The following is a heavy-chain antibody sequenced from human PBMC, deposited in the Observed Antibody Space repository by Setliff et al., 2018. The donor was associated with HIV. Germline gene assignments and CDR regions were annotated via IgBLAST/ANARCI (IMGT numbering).Heavy chain of an antibody. CDR1: GYSFTAYD. D-gene: IGHD2-21*02. Sequence: ASVKVSCKTSGYSFTAYDINWVRQATGRGLEWMAWMNPSTGEIGYAQKFQGRLTMTRDSSITTAFMELRGLRSEDTAIYYCARPSHVYGDDGPLGYWGQGTLVTVS. V-gene: IGHV1-8*01. CDR2: MNPSTGEI. J-gene: IGHJ4*02. CDR3: ARPSHVYGDDGPLGY.